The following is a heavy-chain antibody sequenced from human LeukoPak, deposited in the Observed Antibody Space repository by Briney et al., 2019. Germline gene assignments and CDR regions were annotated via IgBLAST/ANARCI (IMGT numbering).Heavy chain of an antibody. D-gene: IGHD2-15*01. J-gene: IGHJ5*02. CDR2: ISGDGTTT. CDR3: SRRVDSTRWFDP. V-gene: IGHV3-74*01. CDR1: GFTFSNYF. Sequence: GGSLRLSCAASGFTFSNYFMQCVRQAPGKGLVWVSRISGDGTTTIYADSVKRRFTISRDNAKNTLSLPMNSLRDDDTAVYYCSRRVDSTRWFDPGGQGTLVTVSS.